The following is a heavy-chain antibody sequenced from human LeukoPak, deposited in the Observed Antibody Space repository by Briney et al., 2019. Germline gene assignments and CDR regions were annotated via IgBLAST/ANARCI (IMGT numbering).Heavy chain of an antibody. D-gene: IGHD3-10*01. J-gene: IGHJ5*02. Sequence: TSETLSLTCIVSGGSISGYYWNWIRQPAGKGLEWIGHIYTSGSTKYNPSLKSRVTMSVDTPKNQFSLKLSSVTAADTAVYYCARRRGITPNWFDPWGQGTLVTVSS. CDR2: IYTSGST. CDR3: ARRRGITPNWFDP. CDR1: GGSISGYY. V-gene: IGHV4-4*07.